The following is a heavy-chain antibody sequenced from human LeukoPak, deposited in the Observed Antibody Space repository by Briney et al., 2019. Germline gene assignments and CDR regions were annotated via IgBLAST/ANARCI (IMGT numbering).Heavy chain of an antibody. J-gene: IGHJ3*02. CDR1: GFTFSSYG. CDR2: IRYDGRNK. D-gene: IGHD3-10*01. Sequence: GGSLRPSCAASGFTFSSYGMHWVREAPGKGLEWVAFIRYDGRNKYYADSVKGRFTISRDNSKNTLYLQMNSLRAEDTAVYYCAKDAGVRGVIPNAFDIWGKGTMVTVSS. CDR3: AKDAGVRGVIPNAFDI. V-gene: IGHV3-30*02.